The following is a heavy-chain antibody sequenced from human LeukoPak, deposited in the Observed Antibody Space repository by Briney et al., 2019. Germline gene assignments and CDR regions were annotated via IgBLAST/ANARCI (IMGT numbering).Heavy chain of an antibody. D-gene: IGHD1-1*01. CDR3: ARGPAGYN. Sequence: GGSLRLSCAASGFTVSSNHMSWVRQAPGKGLEWVSVIYSGGSTDYADSVKGRFTISRDILKNTLYLQMNSLRAEGTAVYCCARGPAGYNWGQGTLVTVSS. V-gene: IGHV3-53*01. CDR1: GFTVSSNH. CDR2: IYSGGST. J-gene: IGHJ4*02.